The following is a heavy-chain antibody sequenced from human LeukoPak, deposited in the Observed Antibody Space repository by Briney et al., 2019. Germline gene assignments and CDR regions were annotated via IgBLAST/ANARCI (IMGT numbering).Heavy chain of an antibody. V-gene: IGHV3-48*01. CDR3: ASPFAYTSGWSCGY. Sequence: GGSLRLSCAASGFTFSSYGMHWVRQAPGKGVEWVSYISSSSSSIYYADSVKGRFTISRDNAKNSLYLQMNCLRAEDTAVYYCASPFAYTSGWSCGYWGQGTLVTVSS. CDR2: ISSSSSSI. D-gene: IGHD6-19*01. CDR1: GFTFSSYG. J-gene: IGHJ4*02.